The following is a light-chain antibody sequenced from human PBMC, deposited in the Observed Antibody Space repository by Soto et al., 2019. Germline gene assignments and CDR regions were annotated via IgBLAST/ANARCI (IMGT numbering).Light chain of an antibody. CDR3: MQALQTPLT. CDR2: LGS. Sequence: DIVMTQSPLSLPVTPGEPASISCRSSQSLLHRSGYNYLTWYLQKPGQSPQLLIYLGSSWASGVPDRFSGSGSGTDFTLKISRVEAEDVGVYYCMQALQTPLTFGGGTKVEIK. CDR1: QSLLHRSGYNY. J-gene: IGKJ4*01. V-gene: IGKV2-28*01.